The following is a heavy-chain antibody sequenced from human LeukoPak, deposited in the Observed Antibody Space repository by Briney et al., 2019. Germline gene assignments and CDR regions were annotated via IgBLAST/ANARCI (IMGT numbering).Heavy chain of an antibody. CDR3: ARRRVLSVARALDY. Sequence: GRSLRLSCAATGFTFSSFTMNWVRQAPGKGLEWVSSISGTTDTIYYADSVKGRFTISRNNANNSVSLQVNSLRPEDTAVYFCARRRVLSVARALDYWGQGTLVTVSS. V-gene: IGHV3-48*04. D-gene: IGHD4/OR15-4a*01. CDR2: ISGTTDTI. CDR1: GFTFSSFT. J-gene: IGHJ4*02.